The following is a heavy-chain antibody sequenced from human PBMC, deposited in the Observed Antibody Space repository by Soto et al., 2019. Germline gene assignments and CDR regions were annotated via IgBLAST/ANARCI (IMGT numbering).Heavy chain of an antibody. CDR1: GGSFSGYY. V-gene: IGHV4-34*01. D-gene: IGHD3-22*01. Sequence: SETLSLTCAVYGGSFSGYYWSWIRQPPGKGLEWIGEINHSGSTNYNPSLKSRVTISVDTSKDQFSLKLSSVTAADTAVYYCASGDYYDSSGYYPDAFDTWGQGAMVTVSS. J-gene: IGHJ3*02. CDR3: ASGDYYDSSGYYPDAFDT. CDR2: INHSGST.